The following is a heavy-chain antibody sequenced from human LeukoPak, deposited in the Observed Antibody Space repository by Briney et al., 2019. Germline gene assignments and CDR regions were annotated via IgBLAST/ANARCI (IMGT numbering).Heavy chain of an antibody. V-gene: IGHV3-9*01. CDR3: AKGRSNTYYDFWSGYYGWFDP. CDR1: EFTFDDYA. Sequence: GGSLRLSCAASEFTFDDYAMHWVRQAPGKGLEWVSGISWNSGSIGYADSVKGRFTISRDNAKNSLYLQMNSLRAEDTALYYCAKGRSNTYYDFWSGYYGWFDPWGQGTLVTVSS. D-gene: IGHD3-3*01. CDR2: ISWNSGSI. J-gene: IGHJ5*02.